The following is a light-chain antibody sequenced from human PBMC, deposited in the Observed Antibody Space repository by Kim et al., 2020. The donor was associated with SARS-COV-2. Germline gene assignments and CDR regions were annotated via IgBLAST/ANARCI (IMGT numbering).Light chain of an antibody. CDR1: QSISSR. J-gene: IGKJ4*01. CDR3: QQYHSYPLT. Sequence: ASGGDRVTITCRASQSISSRLALYQQKPGTAPKVLISKASSLESGVPSRFSGSGSGTEFTLTISSLQPDDFATYYCQQYHSYPLTFGGGTKVDIK. V-gene: IGKV1-5*03. CDR2: KAS.